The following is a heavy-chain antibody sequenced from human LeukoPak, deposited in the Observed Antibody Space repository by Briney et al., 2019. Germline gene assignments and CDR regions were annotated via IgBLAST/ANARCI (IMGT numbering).Heavy chain of an antibody. CDR1: GLTFSTYA. CDR3: ARGAVAGTGHYYYYGMDV. V-gene: IGHV3-23*01. CDR2: IGGGGTT. J-gene: IGHJ6*02. Sequence: GGSLRLSCAASGLTFSTYAMRWIRQAPGKGLEWVSSIGGGGTTSYAGSVKGRFTISRDLSKITVYLQMNSLRSEDTAVYYCARGAVAGTGHYYYYGMDVWGQGTTVTVSS. D-gene: IGHD6-19*01.